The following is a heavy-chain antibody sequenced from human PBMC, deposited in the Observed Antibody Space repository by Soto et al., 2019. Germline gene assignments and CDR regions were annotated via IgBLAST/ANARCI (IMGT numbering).Heavy chain of an antibody. J-gene: IGHJ5*02. CDR1: GGSISSGGYS. Sequence: QLQLQESGSGLVKPSQTLSLTCAVSGGSISSGGYSWSWIRQPPGKGLECIGSIYHSGSTYYNPSLKSRVTISVDRSKNQFSLKLSSVTAADTAVYYCASRPSGSGFDPWGQGTLVTVSS. CDR2: IYHSGST. V-gene: IGHV4-30-2*01. CDR3: ASRPSGSGFDP. D-gene: IGHD1-26*01.